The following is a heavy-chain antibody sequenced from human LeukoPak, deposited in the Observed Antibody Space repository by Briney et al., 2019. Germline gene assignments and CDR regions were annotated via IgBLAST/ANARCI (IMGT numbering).Heavy chain of an antibody. V-gene: IGHV4-39*07. D-gene: IGHD1-26*01. J-gene: IGHJ4*02. Sequence: SSETLSLTCTVSGGSISSSSYYWGWIRQPPGKGLEWIGSIYYSGSTYYNPSLKSRVTISVDTSKNQFSLKLSSVTAADTAVYYCRSGTFSFDYWGQGTQVAVSS. CDR3: RSGTFSFDY. CDR1: GGSISSSSYY. CDR2: IYYSGST.